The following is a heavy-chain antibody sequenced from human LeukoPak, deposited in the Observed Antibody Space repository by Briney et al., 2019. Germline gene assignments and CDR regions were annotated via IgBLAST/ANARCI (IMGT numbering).Heavy chain of an antibody. CDR1: GGSFSGYY. V-gene: IGHV4-34*01. Sequence: KASETLSLACAVYGGSFSGYYWTWIRQPPGKGLEWIGEINHSGSTNYNPSLKSRVTISVDRSKNQFSLKLSSVTAADTAVYYCARSGYGSGSYSNWFDPWGQGTLVTVSS. CDR2: INHSGST. CDR3: ARSGYGSGSYSNWFDP. J-gene: IGHJ5*02. D-gene: IGHD3-10*01.